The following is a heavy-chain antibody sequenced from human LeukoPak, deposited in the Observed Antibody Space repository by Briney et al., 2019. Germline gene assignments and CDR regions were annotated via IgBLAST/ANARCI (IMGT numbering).Heavy chain of an antibody. CDR3: ARDGYYGDYPFDY. D-gene: IGHD4-17*01. CDR2: ISSSSSYI. CDR1: GFTFSSYS. V-gene: IGHV3-21*01. Sequence: GGSLRLSCAASGFTFSSYSMNWVHQAPGKGLDWVSSISSSSSYIYYADSAKGRFTISRDNAKNSLYLQMHSLRAEDTAVYYCARDGYYGDYPFDYWGQGTLVTVSA. J-gene: IGHJ4*02.